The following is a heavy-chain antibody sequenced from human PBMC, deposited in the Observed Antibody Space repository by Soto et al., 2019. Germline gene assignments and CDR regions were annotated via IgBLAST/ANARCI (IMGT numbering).Heavy chain of an antibody. V-gene: IGHV3-11*01. D-gene: IGHD1-26*01. Sequence: GGSLRLSCAASGFTFSDYYMSWIRQAPGKGLEWVSYISSSGISTYYADSVKGRFTISRDNAKNSLYLQMNSLRAEDTAVYYCARVIVDYYHYYYMDVWGKGTTVTVSS. J-gene: IGHJ6*03. CDR1: GFTFSDYY. CDR2: ISSSGIST. CDR3: ARVIVDYYHYYYMDV.